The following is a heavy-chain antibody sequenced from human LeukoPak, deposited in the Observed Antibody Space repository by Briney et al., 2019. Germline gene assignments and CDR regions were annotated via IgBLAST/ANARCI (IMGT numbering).Heavy chain of an antibody. J-gene: IGHJ4*02. Sequence: ASVKVSCKASGYTFTSYDINWVRQATGQGNEWMGWMNPNSGNTGYAQKFQGRVTMTRNTSISTAYMELSSLRSVDTAVYYCARHLPDIVATSFDYWGQRTLVTVSS. CDR3: ARHLPDIVATSFDY. CDR1: GYTFTSYD. CDR2: MNPNSGNT. V-gene: IGHV1-8*01. D-gene: IGHD5-12*01.